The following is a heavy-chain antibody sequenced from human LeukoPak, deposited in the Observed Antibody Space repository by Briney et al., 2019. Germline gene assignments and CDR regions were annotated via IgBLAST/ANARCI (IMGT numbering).Heavy chain of an antibody. Sequence: SETLSLTCTVSGGSIRNYYWSWIRQPPGKGLEWIGHIYFSGSTDYNPSLKSRVTMSVDTSRNQFSLKLSSVTAADTAVYYCARSGDRHFPFDYWGQGTLVTVSS. CDR1: GGSIRNYY. V-gene: IGHV4-59*08. CDR3: ARSGDRHFPFDY. J-gene: IGHJ4*02. D-gene: IGHD3-10*01. CDR2: IYFSGST.